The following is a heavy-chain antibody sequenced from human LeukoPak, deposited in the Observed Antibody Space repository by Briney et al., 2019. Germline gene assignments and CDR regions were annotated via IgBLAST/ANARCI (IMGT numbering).Heavy chain of an antibody. J-gene: IGHJ1*01. CDR2: ITDTGGST. CDR1: GFTFSTYA. Sequence: PGGSLRLSCAASGFTFSTYAVTWVRQAPGKGLEWVSAITDTGGSTWYADSVKGRFTISRDNSKNTLYLQMNSLRAEDTAVYYCAREVGYSSSWARYFQHWGQDTLVTVSS. CDR3: AREVGYSSSWARYFQH. V-gene: IGHV3-23*01. D-gene: IGHD6-13*01.